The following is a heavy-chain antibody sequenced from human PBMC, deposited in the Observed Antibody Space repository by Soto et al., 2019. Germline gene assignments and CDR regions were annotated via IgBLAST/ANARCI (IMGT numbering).Heavy chain of an antibody. CDR3: ASVDCSGGSCPPEAFRYVRTFDI. V-gene: IGHV3-48*04. D-gene: IGHD2-15*01. CDR1: GFTFSSYA. J-gene: IGHJ3*02. Sequence: GGSLRLSCSASGFTFSSYAMHWVRQAPGKGLEWVSYISSSGSTIYYADSVKGRFTISRDNAKNSLYLQMNSLRAEDTAVYYCASVDCSGGSCPPEAFRYVRTFDIWGQGTMVTVSS. CDR2: ISSSGSTI.